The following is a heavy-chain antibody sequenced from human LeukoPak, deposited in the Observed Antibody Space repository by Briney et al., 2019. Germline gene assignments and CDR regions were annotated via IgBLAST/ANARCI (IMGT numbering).Heavy chain of an antibody. CDR1: GLIFRDQY. J-gene: IGHJ4*02. CDR2: IRHKANSYTT. V-gene: IGHV3-72*01. Sequence: PGGSLRLSCAASGLIFRDQYMDWVRQAAGKGLEWVGRIRHKANSYTTEYAASVKGRFSISRDDSQNSLYLQPNSLKTEDTAVYYCARAVVGAGYFDYWGQGTLVTVSS. CDR3: ARAVVGAGYFDY. D-gene: IGHD2-15*01.